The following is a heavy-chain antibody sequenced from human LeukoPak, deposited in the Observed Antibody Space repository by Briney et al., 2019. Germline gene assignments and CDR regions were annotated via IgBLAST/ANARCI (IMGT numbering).Heavy chain of an antibody. CDR3: AKDPRTMIVVANPNWYFDL. J-gene: IGHJ2*01. CDR2: ISGSGGST. Sequence: GGSLRLSCAASGFTFSSYAMSWVRQAPGKGLEWVSGISGSGGSTYYADSVKGRFTISRDNSKNTLYLQMNSLRAEDTAVYYCAKDPRTMIVVANPNWYFDLWGRGTLVTVSS. CDR1: GFTFSSYA. D-gene: IGHD3-22*01. V-gene: IGHV3-23*01.